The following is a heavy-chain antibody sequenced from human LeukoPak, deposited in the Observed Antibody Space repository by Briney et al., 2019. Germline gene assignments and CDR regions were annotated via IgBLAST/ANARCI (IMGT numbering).Heavy chain of an antibody. CDR3: ARVSAAGTAFDI. J-gene: IGHJ3*02. Sequence: GGSLRLSCAASGFTFSSYWMHWVRQAPGKGLVWVSRINNDGTSINYADSVKGRLTISRDNAKNTLFLQMNSLRAEDTAVYYCARVSAAGTAFDIWGQGTMVTVSS. V-gene: IGHV3-74*01. CDR2: INNDGTSI. D-gene: IGHD6-13*01. CDR1: GFTFSSYW.